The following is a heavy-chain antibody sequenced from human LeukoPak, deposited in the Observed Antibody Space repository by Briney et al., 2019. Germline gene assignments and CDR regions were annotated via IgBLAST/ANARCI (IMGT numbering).Heavy chain of an antibody. CDR1: GFTFSTYA. CDR2: ISGSGGST. D-gene: IGHD5-18*01. Sequence: GGSLRLSCAASGFTFSTYAMSWVRQAPGKGLEWVSGISGSGGSTFYADSVKGRFTISRDNSKNTLYVQMKSLRAEDTAVYYCAKPSVDTSMVDSHFDSWGRGNRITVSS. V-gene: IGHV3-23*01. CDR3: AKPSVDTSMVDSHFDS. J-gene: IGHJ4*02.